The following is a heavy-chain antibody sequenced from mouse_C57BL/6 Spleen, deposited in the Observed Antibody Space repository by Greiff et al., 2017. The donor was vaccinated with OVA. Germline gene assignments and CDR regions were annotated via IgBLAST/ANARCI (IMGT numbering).Heavy chain of an antibody. CDR3: ARQDYDYDDNYAMDY. V-gene: IGHV1-80*01. CDR2: IYPGDGDT. Sequence: QVQLQQSGAELVKPGASVKISCKASGYAFSSYWMNWVKQRPGKGLEWIGQIYPGDGDTNYNGKFKGKATLTADKSSSTAYMQLSSLTSEDSAVYFCARQDYDYDDNYAMDYWGQGTSVTVSS. J-gene: IGHJ4*01. CDR1: GYAFSSYW. D-gene: IGHD2-4*01.